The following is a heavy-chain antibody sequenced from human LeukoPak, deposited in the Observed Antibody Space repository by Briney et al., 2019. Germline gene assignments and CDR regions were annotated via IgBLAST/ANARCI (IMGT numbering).Heavy chain of an antibody. Sequence: TGGSLRLSCAVSGFTFSSYAMSWVRQAPGKGLEWVSAISGSGGSTYYADSVKGPFTISRDNSKNTLYLQMNSLRAEDTAVYYCAKVIRIAARLDAFDIWGQGTMVTVSS. CDR1: GFTFSSYA. D-gene: IGHD6-6*01. J-gene: IGHJ3*02. CDR3: AKVIRIAARLDAFDI. V-gene: IGHV3-23*01. CDR2: ISGSGGST.